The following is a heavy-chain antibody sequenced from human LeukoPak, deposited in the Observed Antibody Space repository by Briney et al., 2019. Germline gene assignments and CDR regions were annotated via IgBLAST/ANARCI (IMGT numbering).Heavy chain of an antibody. CDR2: INPNSGDT. CDR3: ATQRGSYLLGTDFDY. Sequence: GASVKVSCKASGYTFTGYYMHWVRQAPGQGLEWMGWINPNSGDTKYSQKFQGRVTMTRDTSIRTAYMELTRLRSDDTAVYYCATQRGSYLLGTDFDYWGQGTLVTVSS. J-gene: IGHJ4*02. D-gene: IGHD3-16*01. CDR1: GYTFTGYY. V-gene: IGHV1-2*02.